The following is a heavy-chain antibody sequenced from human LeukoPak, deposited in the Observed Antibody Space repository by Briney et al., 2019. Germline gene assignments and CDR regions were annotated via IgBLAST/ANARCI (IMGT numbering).Heavy chain of an antibody. Sequence: APVKVSCKASGYTFSDYAMHWVRQAPGQRFEWMGWIDAGNGDTKYSQNFQDRVTFGRDTSANTAFMELSSLRSEDTAVYYCARRGVTTRDSYYYSLHVWGQGTTVTVSS. CDR2: IDAGNGDT. D-gene: IGHD2-21*02. CDR3: ARRGVTTRDSYYYSLHV. J-gene: IGHJ6*02. CDR1: GYTFSDYA. V-gene: IGHV1-3*01.